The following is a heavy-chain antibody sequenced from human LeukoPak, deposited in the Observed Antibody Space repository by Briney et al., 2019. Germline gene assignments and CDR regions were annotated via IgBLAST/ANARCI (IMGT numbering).Heavy chain of an antibody. J-gene: IGHJ3*02. CDR1: GFIVSSNY. CDR2: IYSGGST. CDR3: ASKGGSFTISGVLYNDAFAI. D-gene: IGHD3-3*01. Sequence: GGSLRLSCAASGFIVSSNYMSWVRQAPGKGLEWVSVIYSGGSTYYADSVKGKFTISRDNSKNTLYLQMNSLRAEDTAVYYCASKGGSFTISGVLYNDAFAIWGQGTMVTVS. V-gene: IGHV3-66*01.